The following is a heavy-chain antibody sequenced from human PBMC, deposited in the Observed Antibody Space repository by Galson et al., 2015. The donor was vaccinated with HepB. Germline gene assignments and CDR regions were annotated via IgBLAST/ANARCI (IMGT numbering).Heavy chain of an antibody. J-gene: IGHJ6*03. V-gene: IGHV1-69*13. CDR3: ARNSTPKYDFWSGYKTDYYYYYMDI. CDR1: GGTFSSYA. CDR2: IIPIFGTA. D-gene: IGHD3-3*01. Sequence: SVKVSCKASGGTFSSYAISWVRQAPGQGLEWMGGIIPIFGTANYAQKFQGRVTITAGESTSTAYMVLSSLRSEDTAGYYCARNSTPKYDFWSGYKTDYYYYYMDIWGKGTTVTVSS.